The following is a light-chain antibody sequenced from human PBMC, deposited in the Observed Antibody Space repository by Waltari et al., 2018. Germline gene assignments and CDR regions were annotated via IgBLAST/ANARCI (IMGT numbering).Light chain of an antibody. Sequence: EIVLTQSPAILSLSPGERATLSCRASQSVASYLAWYQQKPGQAPRLLIYDASNRASGIPARFSGSGSGTDFTLTISSLETEDFAVYYCQQRIGWPPWTFGQGTKVEI. CDR2: DAS. CDR1: QSVASY. J-gene: IGKJ1*01. V-gene: IGKV3-11*01. CDR3: QQRIGWPPWT.